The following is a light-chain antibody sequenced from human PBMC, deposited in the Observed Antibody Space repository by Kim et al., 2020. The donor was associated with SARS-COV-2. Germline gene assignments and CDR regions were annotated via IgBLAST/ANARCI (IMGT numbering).Light chain of an antibody. J-gene: IGKJ1*01. CDR3: QQHNNSPT. V-gene: IGKV3-15*01. CDR2: HAS. Sequence: IVMTQSPATLSVSPGERATLSCRASQSVSNNLVWYQQKPGQAPRLLIYHASTRATGIPARFSGSGSGTEFTLTISSLQSEDFAVYYCQQHNNSPTFGQGTKVDIK. CDR1: QSVSNN.